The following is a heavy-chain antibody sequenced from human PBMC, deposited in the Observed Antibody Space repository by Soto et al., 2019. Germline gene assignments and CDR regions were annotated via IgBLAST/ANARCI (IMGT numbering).Heavy chain of an antibody. V-gene: IGHV3-72*01. Sequence: EVQLVESGGGLVQPGGSLRLSCAGSGFTFSDYYIDWVRQAPGKGLEWVGRSRDKGNSYSTDYAASVKGRFTISRDASKTSLFLQMNSLKTEDTALYYCTRCITGTTSSEYWGQGTLVTVSS. D-gene: IGHD1-7*01. CDR2: SRDKGNSYST. J-gene: IGHJ4*02. CDR1: GFTFSDYY. CDR3: TRCITGTTSSEY.